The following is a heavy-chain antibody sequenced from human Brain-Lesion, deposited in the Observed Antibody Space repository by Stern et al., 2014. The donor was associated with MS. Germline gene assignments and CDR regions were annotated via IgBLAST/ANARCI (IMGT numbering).Heavy chain of an antibody. CDR1: GGSISSSSYY. CDR3: ASWLVNAFDI. Sequence: VQLVESGPGLVKPSETLSLTCTVSGGSISSSSYYWGWIRQPPGKGLEWIGRIYYSGSTYYHPALKSRAHISVDTSQNPFSLKRSSVTAADTAVYYCASWLVNAFDIWGQGTMVTVSS. CDR2: IYYSGST. J-gene: IGHJ3*02. V-gene: IGHV4-39*01. D-gene: IGHD6-6*01.